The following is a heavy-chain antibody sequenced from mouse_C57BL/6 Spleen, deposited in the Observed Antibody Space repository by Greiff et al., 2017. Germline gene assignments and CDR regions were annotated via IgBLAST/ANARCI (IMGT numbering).Heavy chain of an antibody. J-gene: IGHJ3*01. CDR2: IDPNSGGT. V-gene: IGHV1-72*01. D-gene: IGHD2-5*01. Sequence: QVQLKQPGAELVKPGASVKLSCKASGYTFTSYWMHWVKQRPGRGLEWIGRIDPNSGGTKYNEKFKSKATLTVDKPSSTAYMQLSSLTSEDSAVYYCARGSNYPWFAYWGQGTLVTVSA. CDR1: GYTFTSYW. CDR3: ARGSNYPWFAY.